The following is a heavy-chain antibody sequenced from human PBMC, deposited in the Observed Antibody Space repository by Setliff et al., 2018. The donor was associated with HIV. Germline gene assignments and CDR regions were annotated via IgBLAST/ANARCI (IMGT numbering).Heavy chain of an antibody. V-gene: IGHV4-31*02. CDR3: ARAPFYYGSGSYQTFDY. CDR2: IYYTGST. Sequence: PSETLSLTCTVSGGSISSGDYYWSWIRQHPRKGLEWIGYIYYTGSTYYNPSLKSRVTISVGTSKNQFSLKLSSVTAADTAVYYCARAPFYYGSGSYQTFDYWGQGTLVTVS. J-gene: IGHJ4*02. CDR1: GGSISSGDYY. D-gene: IGHD3-10*01.